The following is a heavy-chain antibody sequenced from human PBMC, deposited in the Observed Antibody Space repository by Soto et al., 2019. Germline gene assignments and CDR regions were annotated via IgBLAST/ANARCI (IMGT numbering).Heavy chain of an antibody. CDR2: ISAYNCNT. V-gene: IGHV1-18*01. J-gene: IGHJ4*02. D-gene: IGHD5-12*01. CDR1: GYTFTSYG. CDR3: ARQSSYDAGYFDY. Sequence: QVQLVQSGAEVKKPGASVKVSCKASGYTFTSYGLSLVRQAPGQGIDWMGWISAYNCNTNDAQKLQGIVTMTTDTSTIKAYMELRSLRSDDTGVYYCARQSSYDAGYFDYWGQGTLVHVSS.